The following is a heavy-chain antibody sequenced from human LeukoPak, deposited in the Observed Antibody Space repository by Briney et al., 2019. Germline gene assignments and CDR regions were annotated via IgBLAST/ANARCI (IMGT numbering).Heavy chain of an antibody. CDR1: GFTFGEYA. V-gene: IGHV3-49*04. Sequence: PGGSLRLSCTASGFTFGEYAMSWVRQAPGKGLEWVGFIRSKAYGGTTEYAASVKGRFTISRDDSKSIAYLQMNSLKTEDTAVYYCTRDVAGYFDYWGQGTLVTVSS. CDR2: IRSKAYGGTT. CDR3: TRDVAGYFDY. D-gene: IGHD6-19*01. J-gene: IGHJ4*02.